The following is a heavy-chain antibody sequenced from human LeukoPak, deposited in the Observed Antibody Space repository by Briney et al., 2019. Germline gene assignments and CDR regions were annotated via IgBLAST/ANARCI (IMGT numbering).Heavy chain of an antibody. CDR1: GFTFSSYA. CDR2: ISGSGGST. J-gene: IGHJ4*02. V-gene: IGHV3-23*01. CDR3: ATPDVVVPAAITLGY. D-gene: IGHD2-2*01. Sequence: GGTLRLSCAGSGFTFSSYAMSWVRQAPGKGLEWVSAISGSGGSTYYADSVKGRFTISRDNSKNTLYLQMNSLRAEDTAVYYCATPDVVVPAAITLGYWGQGTLVTVSS.